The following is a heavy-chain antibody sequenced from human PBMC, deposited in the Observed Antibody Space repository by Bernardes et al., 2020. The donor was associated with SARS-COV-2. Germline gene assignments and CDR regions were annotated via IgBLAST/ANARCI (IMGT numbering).Heavy chain of an antibody. Sequence: SETLSLTCTVSGDSINRRDYYWSWIRQHPGKGLEWLGYISYSGDTDYNPPLKSRLSISVDTSKNQFSLRLTSVTAADTAVYYCASGLAVAGHFDYWVQGTLVTVSS. D-gene: IGHD6-19*01. V-gene: IGHV4-31*03. CDR2: ISYSGDT. J-gene: IGHJ4*02. CDR3: ASGLAVAGHFDY. CDR1: GDSINRRDYY.